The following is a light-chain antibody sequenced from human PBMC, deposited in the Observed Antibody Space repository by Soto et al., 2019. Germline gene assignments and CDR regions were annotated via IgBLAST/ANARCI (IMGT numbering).Light chain of an antibody. CDR1: QSIGST. CDR3: QQYNNWPLT. CDR2: GAS. J-gene: IGKJ4*01. Sequence: EIVMTQSPATLSVSPGERATLSCRASQSIGSTLAWYQQKPGQAPRLLIYGASTRATGIPARFSGSGSGTEVTLTISSLQSEDFAVYNCQQYNNWPLTFGGGTKLEIK. V-gene: IGKV3D-15*01.